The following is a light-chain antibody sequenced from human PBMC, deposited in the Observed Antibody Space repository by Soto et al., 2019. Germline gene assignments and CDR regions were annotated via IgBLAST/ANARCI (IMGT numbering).Light chain of an antibody. CDR1: QSINSW. Sequence: DIQMTQFPSTLSASVGDRVTITCRASQSINSWLAWYLQKPGKAPRLLIHEASSLQSGVPSRFSGSGSETECPLTISGLQPDDFATYYCQQYHRYPITFGQGTKVEVK. V-gene: IGKV1-5*03. J-gene: IGKJ1*01. CDR3: QQYHRYPIT. CDR2: EAS.